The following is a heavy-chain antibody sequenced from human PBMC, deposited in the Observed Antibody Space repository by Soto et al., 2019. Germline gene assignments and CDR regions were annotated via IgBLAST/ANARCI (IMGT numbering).Heavy chain of an antibody. V-gene: IGHV3-74*01. CDR1: GFTFSSYW. CDR3: ARNYYDSSGYYSVFDY. D-gene: IGHD3-22*01. Sequence: HPGGSLRLSCAASGFTFSSYWMHWVRQAPGKGLVWVSRINSDGSSTSYADSVKGRFTISRDNAKNTLYLQMNSLRAEDTAVYYCARNYYDSSGYYSVFDYWGQGTLVTVSS. CDR2: INSDGSST. J-gene: IGHJ4*02.